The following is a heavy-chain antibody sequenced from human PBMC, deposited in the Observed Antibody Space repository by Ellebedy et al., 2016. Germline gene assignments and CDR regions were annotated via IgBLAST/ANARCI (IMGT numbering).Heavy chain of an antibody. V-gene: IGHV4-59*01. Sequence: GSLRLSCIVSGGSISRYYWSWSRQPPGRGLEWSGNIYYTGTTNYNPSLQSRVTISLDTSKNQFSLRLTSVTAADTAVYYCARIGGVSFGERPIDYWGQGTLVTVSS. CDR3: ARIGGVSFGERPIDY. CDR2: IYYTGTT. CDR1: GGSISRYY. D-gene: IGHD3-10*01. J-gene: IGHJ4*02.